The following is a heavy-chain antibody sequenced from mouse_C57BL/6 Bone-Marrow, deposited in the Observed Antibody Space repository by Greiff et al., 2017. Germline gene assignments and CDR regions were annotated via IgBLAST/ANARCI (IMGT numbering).Heavy chain of an antibody. Sequence: QVQLQQSGAELVQPGASVKISCKASGYAFSSYWMNWVKQRPGKGLEWIGQIYPGDGDTNYNGKFKGKATLTADNSSRTAYMQLSSLTSEDSAVYFCAREGLRSFADWGQGTLVTVAA. CDR3: AREGLRSFAD. CDR1: GYAFSSYW. J-gene: IGHJ3*01. CDR2: IYPGDGDT. V-gene: IGHV1-80*01. D-gene: IGHD2-4*01.